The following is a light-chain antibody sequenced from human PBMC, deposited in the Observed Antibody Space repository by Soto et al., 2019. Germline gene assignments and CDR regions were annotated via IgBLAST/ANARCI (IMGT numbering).Light chain of an antibody. J-gene: IGKJ4*01. CDR3: QQYGSSALT. CDR1: QSVSTNS. CDR2: GAS. V-gene: IGKV3-20*01. Sequence: EIALTQSPDTLSLSPGERATLSCRPSQSVSTNSLAWYQQKPGQAPRPLIYGASSRATGTPDRFSGSASGTDFTLTISRLEPEDFAVYYCQQYGSSALTFGGGTKVDIK.